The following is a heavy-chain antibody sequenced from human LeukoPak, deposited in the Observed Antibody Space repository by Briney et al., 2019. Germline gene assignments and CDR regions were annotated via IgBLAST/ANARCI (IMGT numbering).Heavy chain of an antibody. J-gene: IGHJ6*03. V-gene: IGHV4-34*01. CDR3: ARGYSRFYYYYMDV. D-gene: IGHD6-13*01. CDR2: INHSGST. Sequence: SETLSLTCAVYGGSFSGYYWSWIRQPPGKGLEWIGEINHSGSTNYNPSLKSRVTISVDTSKNQLSLKLSSVTAADTAVYYCARGYSRFYYYYMDVWGKGTTVTVSS. CDR1: GGSFSGYY.